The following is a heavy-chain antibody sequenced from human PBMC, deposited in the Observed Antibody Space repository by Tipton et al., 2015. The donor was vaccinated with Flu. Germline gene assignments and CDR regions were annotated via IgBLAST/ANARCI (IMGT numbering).Heavy chain of an antibody. CDR3: ARDFGPAAIEGKT. Sequence: QSGAEVKKPGASVKVSCKASGYTFTSYGISWVRQAPGQGLEWMGWINPNSGGTNYAQKFQGRVTMTRDTSISTAYMELSRLRSDDTAVYYCARDFGPAAIEGKTWGQGTLVTVSS. CDR2: INPNSGGT. J-gene: IGHJ4*02. V-gene: IGHV1-2*02. D-gene: IGHD2-2*01. CDR1: GYTFTSYG.